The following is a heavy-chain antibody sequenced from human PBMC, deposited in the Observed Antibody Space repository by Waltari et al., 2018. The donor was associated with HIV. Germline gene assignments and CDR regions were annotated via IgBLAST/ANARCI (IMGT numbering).Heavy chain of an antibody. V-gene: IGHV3-73*01. Sequence: EVQLVESGGGLVQPGGSLKLSCAASGFTFSGSAMHWVRQASGKGVVWVGRIRSKANSYATAYAASVKGRFTISRDDSKNTAYLQMNSLKTEDTAVYYCTATFGPYYFDYWGQGTLVTVSS. J-gene: IGHJ4*02. D-gene: IGHD3-16*01. CDR1: GFTFSGSA. CDR2: IRSKANSYAT. CDR3: TATFGPYYFDY.